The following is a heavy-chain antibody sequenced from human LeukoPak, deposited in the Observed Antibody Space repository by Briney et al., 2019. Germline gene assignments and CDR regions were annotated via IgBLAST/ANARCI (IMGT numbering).Heavy chain of an antibody. V-gene: IGHV3-30*19. Sequence: GKSLRLSCAASGFTFSSYGMHWVRQAPGKGLEWVAVISYDGSNKYYADSVKGRFTISRDNSKNTLYLQMNSLRAEDTAVYYCARERYSGYYFDYWGQGTLVTVSS. CDR2: ISYDGSNK. CDR3: ARERYSGYYFDY. J-gene: IGHJ4*02. CDR1: GFTFSSYG. D-gene: IGHD5-12*01.